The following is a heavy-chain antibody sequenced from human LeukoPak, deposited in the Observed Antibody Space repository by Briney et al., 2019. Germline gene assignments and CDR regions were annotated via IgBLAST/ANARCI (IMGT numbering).Heavy chain of an antibody. CDR1: GYTFTSYY. CDR3: ARSKVGLRDEGAFDI. J-gene: IGHJ3*02. V-gene: IGHV1-46*01. Sequence: GASVKVSCKASGYTFTSYYMHWVRQAPGQGLEWMGIINPSGGSTSYAQKFQGRVTMTRDTSTSTVYMELSSLRSEDTAVYYCARSKVGLRDEGAFDIWGQGTMVTVSS. CDR2: INPSGGST. D-gene: IGHD3-16*01.